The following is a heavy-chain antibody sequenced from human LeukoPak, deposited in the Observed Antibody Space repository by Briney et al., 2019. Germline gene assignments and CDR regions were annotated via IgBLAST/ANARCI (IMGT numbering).Heavy chain of an antibody. CDR1: GGSISSYY. V-gene: IGHV4-59*01. Sequence: SETLSLTCTVSGGSISSYYWSWIRQPPGKGLEWIGYIYYSGSTNYNPSLKSRVTISVDTSKNQFSLKLSSVTAADTAVYYCARGRDGYNYYFDYWGQGTLVTASS. CDR3: ARGRDGYNYYFDY. CDR2: IYYSGST. D-gene: IGHD5-24*01. J-gene: IGHJ4*02.